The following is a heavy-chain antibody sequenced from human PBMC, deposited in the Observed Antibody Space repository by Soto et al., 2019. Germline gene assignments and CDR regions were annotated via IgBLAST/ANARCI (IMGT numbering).Heavy chain of an antibody. CDR3: AKDRNGYGDFPGYYYYYGMDV. Sequence: PGGSLRLSCAASGFTFSSYGMHWVRQAPGKGLEWVAVISYDGSNKYYADSVEGRFTISRDNSKNTLYLQMNSLRAEDTAVYYCAKDRNGYGDFPGYYYYYGMDVWGQGTTVTVSS. V-gene: IGHV3-30*18. CDR2: ISYDGSNK. CDR1: GFTFSSYG. J-gene: IGHJ6*02. D-gene: IGHD4-17*01.